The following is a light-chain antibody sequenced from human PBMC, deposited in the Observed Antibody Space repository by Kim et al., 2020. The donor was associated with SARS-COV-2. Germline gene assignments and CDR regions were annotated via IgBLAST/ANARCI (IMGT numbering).Light chain of an antibody. CDR3: QQYYSTPKT. CDR1: QSVLYSSNNKNY. J-gene: IGKJ1*01. CDR2: WAS. Sequence: TINCKSSQSVLYSSNNKNYLAWYQQKPGQPPKLLIYWASTRESGVPDRFSGSGSGTDFTLTISSLQAEDVAVYYCQQYYSTPKTFGQGTKVEIK. V-gene: IGKV4-1*01.